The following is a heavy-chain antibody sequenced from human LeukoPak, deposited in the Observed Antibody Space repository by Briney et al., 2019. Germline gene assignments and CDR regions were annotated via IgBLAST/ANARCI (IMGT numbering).Heavy chain of an antibody. CDR2: INAGNGNT. CDR1: GYTFTSYA. Sequence: ASVKVSCKASGYTFTSYAMHWVRQAPGQRLEWMGWINAGNGNTKYSQKFQGRVTITRDTSASTAYMELSSLRSEDTAVYYCAREMAPAAAGPTVTYGMDVWGQGTTVTVSS. V-gene: IGHV1-3*01. J-gene: IGHJ6*02. D-gene: IGHD6-13*01. CDR3: AREMAPAAAGPTVTYGMDV.